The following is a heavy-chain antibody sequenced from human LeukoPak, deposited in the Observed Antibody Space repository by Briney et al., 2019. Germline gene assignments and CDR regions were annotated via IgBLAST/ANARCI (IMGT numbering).Heavy chain of an antibody. V-gene: IGHV4-61*02. Sequence: SETLSLTCTVSGGSISSGSYYWSWIRQPAGKGLEWIGRIYTSGSTNYNPSLKSRVTISVDTSKNQFSLKLSSVTAADTAVYYCARVEGTYCGGDCSGDAFDIWGQGTMVTVSS. J-gene: IGHJ3*02. CDR2: IYTSGST. CDR3: ARVEGTYCGGDCSGDAFDI. D-gene: IGHD2-21*01. CDR1: GGSISSGSYY.